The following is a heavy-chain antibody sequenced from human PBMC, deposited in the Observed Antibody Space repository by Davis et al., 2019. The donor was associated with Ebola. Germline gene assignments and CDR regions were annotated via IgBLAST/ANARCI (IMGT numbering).Heavy chain of an antibody. D-gene: IGHD4-17*01. CDR1: GYTFTSYY. J-gene: IGHJ5*02. CDR2: INPSGGST. CDR3: ARVEYGVLRGGFDP. Sequence: ASVKVSCKASGYTFTSYYMHWVRQAPGQGLEWMGIINPSGGSTSYAQKFQGRVTITADESTSTAYMELRSLRSDDTAVYYCARVEYGVLRGGFDPWGQGTLVTVSS. V-gene: IGHV1-46*01.